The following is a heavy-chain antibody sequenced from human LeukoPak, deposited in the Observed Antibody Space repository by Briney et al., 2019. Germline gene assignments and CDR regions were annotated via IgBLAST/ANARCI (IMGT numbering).Heavy chain of an antibody. J-gene: IGHJ6*03. V-gene: IGHV4-30-2*01. CDR3: ARASGGSYPLLYYYMDV. CDR2: IYHSGST. D-gene: IGHD1-26*01. Sequence: SSQTLSLTCTVSGGSISSGGYYWSWIRQPPGKGLEWIGYIYHSGSTYYNPSLKSRVTISVDRSKNQFSLKLSSVTAADTAVYYCARASGGSYPLLYYYMDVWGKGTTVTVSS. CDR1: GGSISSGGYY.